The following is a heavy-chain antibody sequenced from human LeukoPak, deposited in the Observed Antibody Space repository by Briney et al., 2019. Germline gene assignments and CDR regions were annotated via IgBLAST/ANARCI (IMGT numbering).Heavy chain of an antibody. Sequence: GASVKVSCKASGYTFISYGISWVRQAPGQGLEWMGWISAYNGNTNYAQKVQGRVTMTTDTSTSTAYMELRSLRSDDTAVYYCARGLVVAATRGDSYYYMDVWGKGTTVTVSS. J-gene: IGHJ6*03. CDR1: GYTFISYG. D-gene: IGHD2-15*01. V-gene: IGHV1-18*01. CDR3: ARGLVVAATRGDSYYYMDV. CDR2: ISAYNGNT.